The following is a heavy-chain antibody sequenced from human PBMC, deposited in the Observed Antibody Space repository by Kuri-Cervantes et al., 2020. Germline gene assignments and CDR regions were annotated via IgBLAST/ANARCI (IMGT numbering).Heavy chain of an antibody. D-gene: IGHD3-16*01. Sequence: GSLRLSCAVSGYSISNGYYWGWIRQPPGKGLEWIGIIYHSRSTYYNPSLKSRVTISLDTSKNQFSLRLGSVTAADTAVYYCARGPRGRFSKGGDYWGQGTLVTVSS. V-gene: IGHV4-38-2*01. CDR2: IYHSRST. J-gene: IGHJ4*02. CDR3: ARGPRGRFSKGGDY. CDR1: GYSISNGYY.